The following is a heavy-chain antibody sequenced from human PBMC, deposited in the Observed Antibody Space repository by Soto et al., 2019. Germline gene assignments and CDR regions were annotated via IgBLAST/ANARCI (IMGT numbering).Heavy chain of an antibody. CDR3: VFQAEDGIRDTVPVSAFLLNRSSDL. Sequence: KGLEWVSAISGRGGSTYYADSVKVRFTISRDNSKNTLYLQMNSLRAEDTAVYYCVFQAEDGIRDTVPVSAFLLNRSSDL. J-gene: IGHJ2*01. D-gene: IGHD3-3*02. V-gene: IGHV3-23*01. CDR2: ISGRGGST.